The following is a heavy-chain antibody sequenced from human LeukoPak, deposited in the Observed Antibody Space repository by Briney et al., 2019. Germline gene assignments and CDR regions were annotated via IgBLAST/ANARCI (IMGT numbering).Heavy chain of an antibody. D-gene: IGHD2-2*01. V-gene: IGHV1-2*04. CDR1: GYTFTDYY. Sequence: ASVKVSCKASGYTFTDYYMHWVRQAPGQGLEWMGWINPNSGGTYSAQKFQGWVTMTRDTSISTAYMELSRLTSDDTAVYYCARANALHCSSTSCLFDYWGQETLVTVSS. J-gene: IGHJ4*02. CDR2: INPNSGGT. CDR3: ARANALHCSSTSCLFDY.